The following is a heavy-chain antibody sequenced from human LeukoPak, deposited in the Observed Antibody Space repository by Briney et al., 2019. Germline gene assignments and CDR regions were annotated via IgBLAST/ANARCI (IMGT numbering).Heavy chain of an antibody. CDR3: ARSHSPRHGLTVFGVVKSSRGYYFDY. Sequence: PSETLSLTCTVSGYSLSSGYYWGWIRQPPGKGLEWVGSIYNSGHTYYNPSLKSRVTISVDTSNNQFSLKLSSVTAADTALYYCARSHSPRHGLTVFGVVKSSRGYYFDYWGQGTLVTVSS. V-gene: IGHV4-38-2*02. CDR2: IYNSGHT. CDR1: GYSLSSGYY. D-gene: IGHD3-3*01. J-gene: IGHJ4*02.